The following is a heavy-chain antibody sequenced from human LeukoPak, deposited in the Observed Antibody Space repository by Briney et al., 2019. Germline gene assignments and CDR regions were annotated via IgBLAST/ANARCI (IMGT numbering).Heavy chain of an antibody. CDR1: GVFISTSQ. CDR2: IYSSGVA. J-gene: IGHJ5*02. V-gene: IGHV4-4*07. Sequence: SETLSLTCSVSGVFISTSQWSWIRQPAGKGLEWIGRIYSSGVADYNPSLKSRITISVDRSKSQLSLKLTSVTAADTAVYFCARYHHTGAMGSNWFDPWGQGTLVTVSS. CDR3: ARYHHTGAMGSNWFDP. D-gene: IGHD3-10*01.